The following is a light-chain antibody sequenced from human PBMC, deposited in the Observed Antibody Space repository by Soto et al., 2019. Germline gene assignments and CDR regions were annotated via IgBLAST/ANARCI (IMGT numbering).Light chain of an antibody. CDR3: QQYNSYATWT. CDR2: KAS. V-gene: IGKV1-5*03. Sequence: DIQLTQSPSTLSASVGDTVTITCRASESINSWLAWYQQKPGKAPNLLMNKASTLEPGVPSRFSGSGSGTEFTLTISSLQPADFATYYCQQYNSYATWTFGQRTKVEMK. J-gene: IGKJ1*01. CDR1: ESINSW.